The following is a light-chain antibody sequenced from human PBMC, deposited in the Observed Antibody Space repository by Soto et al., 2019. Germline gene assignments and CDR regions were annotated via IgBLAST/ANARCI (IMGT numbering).Light chain of an antibody. CDR1: PSLLHSNGYNY. V-gene: IGKV2-28*01. J-gene: IGKJ2*01. CDR3: MQALQSPYT. CDR2: LGS. Sequence: DIVMTQSPLSLPVTPGEPASISCRSSPSLLHSNGYNYLAWYLQKPGQSPQLLISLGSNRASGVPARFSGSGSATDFTLNIARVEAEDFGVYYFMQALQSPYTFGQGTKLEIK.